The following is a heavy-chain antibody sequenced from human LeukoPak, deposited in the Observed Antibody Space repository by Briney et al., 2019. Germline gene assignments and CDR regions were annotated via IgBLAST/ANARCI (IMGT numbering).Heavy chain of an antibody. CDR1: GFTFSSYW. V-gene: IGHV3-74*01. Sequence: GGSLRLSCAASGFTFSSYWMYWVRQAPGKGLVWVSRINSDGSSTGHADSVKGRFTISRDNAKNTLYLQMNSLRAEDTAVYYCAREGGYSHAFDYWGQGTLVTVSS. CDR3: AREGGYSHAFDY. CDR2: INSDGSST. J-gene: IGHJ4*02. D-gene: IGHD3-22*01.